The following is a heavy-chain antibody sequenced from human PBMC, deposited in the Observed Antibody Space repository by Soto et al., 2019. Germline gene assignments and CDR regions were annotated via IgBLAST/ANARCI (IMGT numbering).Heavy chain of an antibody. CDR1: GYTFTRHG. Sequence: QVKLLQSGGQVRKPGATVQVSCKTSGYTFTRHGIRRVRQAPGQGRESMGWISTYDGKTNYAQNVQGKVTMTTETSPSTACMGMRSLRSEGTAFYYCARDGCFDANGHWFGASGFYRWGQGTMVQVSS. CDR2: ISTYDGKT. D-gene: IGHD3-10*01. CDR3: ARDGCFDANGHWFGASGFYR. J-gene: IGHJ3*01. V-gene: IGHV1-18*01.